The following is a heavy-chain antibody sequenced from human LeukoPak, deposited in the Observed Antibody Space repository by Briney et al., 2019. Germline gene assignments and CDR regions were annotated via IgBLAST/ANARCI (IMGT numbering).Heavy chain of an antibody. CDR3: AQGGGVGWYRGGAFDY. J-gene: IGHJ4*02. V-gene: IGHV3-33*01. CDR2: IWYDGSNK. CDR1: GFNFSSYG. D-gene: IGHD6-19*01. Sequence: PGGSLRLSCAASGFNFSSYGMHWVRQAPGKGLEWVAVIWYDGSNKYYADSVKGRFTISRDNSKNTLYLQMNSLRAEDTAVYYCAQGGGVGWYRGGAFDYWGQGTLVTVSS.